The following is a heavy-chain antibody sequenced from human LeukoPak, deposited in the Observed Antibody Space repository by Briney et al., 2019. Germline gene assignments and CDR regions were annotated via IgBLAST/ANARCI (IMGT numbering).Heavy chain of an antibody. J-gene: IGHJ6*02. D-gene: IGHD3-9*01. CDR3: ARGLHYNILTGGMDV. Sequence: PSETLSLTCAVFGGSFSGYYWSWIRQSPEKGLGWIGEMSHTGATDYNPSLKSRVTVSVDTSKKQFSLNLRSVTAADTAVYYCARGLHYNILTGGMDVWGQGTTVIVSS. CDR2: MSHTGAT. V-gene: IGHV4-34*01. CDR1: GGSFSGYY.